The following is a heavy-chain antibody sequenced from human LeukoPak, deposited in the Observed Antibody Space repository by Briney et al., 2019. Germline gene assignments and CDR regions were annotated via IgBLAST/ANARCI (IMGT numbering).Heavy chain of an antibody. CDR3: ARDEGYYYGSGSVWWFDP. V-gene: IGHV4-61*02. J-gene: IGHJ5*02. CDR2: IYTSGST. CDR1: GGSISSGSYY. Sequence: SETLSLTCTVSGGSISSGSYYWSWIRQPAGKGLEWIGRIYTSGSTNYNPSLESRVTISVDTSKNQFSLKLSSVTAADTAVYYCARDEGYYYGSGSVWWFDPWGQGTLVTVSS. D-gene: IGHD3-10*01.